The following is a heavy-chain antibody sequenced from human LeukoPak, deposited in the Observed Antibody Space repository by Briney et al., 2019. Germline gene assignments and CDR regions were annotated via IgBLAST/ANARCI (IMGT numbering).Heavy chain of an antibody. Sequence: GGSLRLSCAASGFPFSSYSMNWVRQAPGKGLEWVSYISSSSSTIYYADSVKGRFTISRDNAKNSLYLQMNSLRAEDTAVYYCARRWRLIAAAGSQGGFDPWGQGTLVTVSS. CDR1: GFPFSSYS. V-gene: IGHV3-48*01. CDR2: ISSSSSTI. D-gene: IGHD6-13*01. J-gene: IGHJ5*02. CDR3: ARRWRLIAAAGSQGGFDP.